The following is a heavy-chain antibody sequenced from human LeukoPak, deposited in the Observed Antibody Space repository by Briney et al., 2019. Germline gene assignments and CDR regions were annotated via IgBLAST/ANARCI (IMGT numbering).Heavy chain of an antibody. J-gene: IGHJ6*03. V-gene: IGHV3-9*01. CDR1: GFTFDDYA. CDR2: ISWNSGSI. Sequence: GGSLRLSCAASGFTFDDYAMHWVRQAPGKGLEWVSGISWNSGSIGYADSVKGRFTISRDNAKNSLYLQMNSLRAEDTAVYYCARDFVVGASYYMDVWGKGTTVTVSS. CDR3: ARDFVVGASYYMDV. D-gene: IGHD1-26*01.